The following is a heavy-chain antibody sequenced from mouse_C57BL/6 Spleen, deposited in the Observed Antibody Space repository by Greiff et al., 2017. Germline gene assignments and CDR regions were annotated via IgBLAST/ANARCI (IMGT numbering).Heavy chain of an antibody. D-gene: IGHD4-1*01. CDR2: IYPGSGDT. CDR1: GYTFTDYY. Sequence: VKLMESGAELVRPGASVKLSCKASGYTFTDYYINWVKQRPGQGLEWIARIYPGSGDTYYNEKFKGKATLTAEKSSNTAYMQLSSLTSEDSAVYFCARSDWDGYFDVWGTGTTVTVSS. V-gene: IGHV1-76*01. CDR3: ARSDWDGYFDV. J-gene: IGHJ1*03.